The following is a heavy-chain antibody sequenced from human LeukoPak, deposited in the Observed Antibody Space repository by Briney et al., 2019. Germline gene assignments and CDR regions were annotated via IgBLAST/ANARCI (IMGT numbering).Heavy chain of an antibody. CDR2: INSDGINT. D-gene: IGHD3-22*01. J-gene: IGHJ5*02. CDR1: GFTFSNYW. V-gene: IGHV3-74*01. CDR3: ARDLGQYYDTSDNWFDP. Sequence: PGGSLSLSCAASGFTFSNYWMHWGRQAPGKGLVWVSRINSDGINTSYADSVKGRFPISRDNAKNTLNLQMNSLRAEDTAVYYCARDLGQYYDTSDNWFDPWGQGTLVTVSS.